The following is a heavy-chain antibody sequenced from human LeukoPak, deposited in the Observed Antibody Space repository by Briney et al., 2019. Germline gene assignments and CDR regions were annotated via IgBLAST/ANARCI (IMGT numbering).Heavy chain of an antibody. CDR3: AKGIVPAPNGAFEI. J-gene: IGHJ3*02. CDR1: GFTFSTYA. CDR2: IRGGGGSI. D-gene: IGHD2-2*01. V-gene: IGHV3-23*01. Sequence: GGSLSLACPASGFTFSTYAMSWVRQAPGKGLEWVSSIRGGGGSIYYAGSVKGRFTISRDNSKNTLYLQMNSLRAEDTAVYYCAKGIVPAPNGAFEIWGQGTMVTVSS.